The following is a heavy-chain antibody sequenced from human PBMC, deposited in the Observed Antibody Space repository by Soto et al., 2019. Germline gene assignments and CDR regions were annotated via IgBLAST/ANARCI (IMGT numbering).Heavy chain of an antibody. CDR1: GFTFSSYA. J-gene: IGHJ4*02. CDR3: AKVGADHPQYDS. Sequence: GGSVRLSCAASGFTFSSYAMSWVRQAPGKGVEGVSVISGSASNAYYTDSVKGRFTISGENSKSTLYLQMNSLRAEDTAVYYFAKVGADHPQYDSCGQGTLVTVSA. V-gene: IGHV3-23*01. D-gene: IGHD4-17*01. CDR2: ISGSASNA.